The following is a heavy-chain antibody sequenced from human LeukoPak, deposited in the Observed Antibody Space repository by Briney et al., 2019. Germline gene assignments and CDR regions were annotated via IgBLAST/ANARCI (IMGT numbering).Heavy chain of an antibody. Sequence: PSETLSLTCTVCGDSICRHYWRWLRQPRGKGGEGIGYIFYVGRNNDNPSLKRGVTISVDTCKNEFSLKLSSVTAADTAVYYCARQRVEYSGPGWFDPWGQGTLVTVSS. J-gene: IGHJ5*02. CDR1: GDSICRHY. CDR2: IFYVGRN. CDR3: ARQRVEYSGPGWFDP. V-gene: IGHV4-59*08. D-gene: IGHD5-12*01.